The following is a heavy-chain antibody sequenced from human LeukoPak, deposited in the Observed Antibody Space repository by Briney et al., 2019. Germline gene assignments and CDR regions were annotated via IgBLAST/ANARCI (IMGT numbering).Heavy chain of an antibody. Sequence: VASVKVSFRASVGTFSSHAITWGRKAPGQGLEWVGWITTYNGNTNYAQKLQGRVTMITDTSTSTAYMDLRGLRSDDTAVYYCARGYEYGDYVGDFDYWGQGTLVTVSS. J-gene: IGHJ4*02. CDR1: VGTFSSHA. V-gene: IGHV1-18*01. CDR2: ITTYNGNT. CDR3: ARGYEYGDYVGDFDY. D-gene: IGHD4-17*01.